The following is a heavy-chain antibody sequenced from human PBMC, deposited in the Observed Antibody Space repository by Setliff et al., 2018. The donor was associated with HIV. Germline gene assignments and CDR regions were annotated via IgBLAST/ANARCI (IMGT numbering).Heavy chain of an antibody. D-gene: IGHD3-22*01. Sequence: SETLSLTCTVSGGSISSSYWGWIRQPPGKGLEWIGNVCYSRSSYYNPSLKSRVTISVDTSKNQFSLKLSSVTAADTAVYYCARHGVDDTSANYFRFGVHDHWGQGTLVTVSS. CDR3: ARHGVDDTSANYFRFGVHDH. V-gene: IGHV4-59*04. CDR1: GGSISSSY. J-gene: IGHJ4*02. CDR2: VCYSRSS.